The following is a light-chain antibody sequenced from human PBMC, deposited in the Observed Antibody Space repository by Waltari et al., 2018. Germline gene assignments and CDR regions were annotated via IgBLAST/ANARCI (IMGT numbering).Light chain of an antibody. Sequence: QSVLPQPPAASGTPGHGVTIPCPGSRHNIRVNTLTWYQQLPGTAPKLLLYSNNQRPSGVPDRFSGSKSGTSASLAISGLQSEDEADYYCAAWDDSLNGWVFGGGTKLTVL. J-gene: IGLJ3*02. V-gene: IGLV1-44*01. CDR1: RHNIRVNT. CDR3: AAWDDSLNGWV. CDR2: SNN.